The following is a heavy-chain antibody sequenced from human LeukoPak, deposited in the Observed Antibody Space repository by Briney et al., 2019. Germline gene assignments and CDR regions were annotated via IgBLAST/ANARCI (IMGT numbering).Heavy chain of an antibody. V-gene: IGHV3-48*01. CDR3: ARDLTSAYWSPGGYYYYMDV. Sequence: GGSLRLSCVASGFTFSDYSMNWVRQSPGKGLEWIAYITSRSAFTYFADSVKGRFTVSRDDAKISLYLYLTSVRVDDTAVYYCARDLTSAYWSPGGYYYYMDVWGKGTAVTVSS. J-gene: IGHJ6*03. CDR1: GFTFSDYS. CDR2: ITSRSAFT. D-gene: IGHD3-16*01.